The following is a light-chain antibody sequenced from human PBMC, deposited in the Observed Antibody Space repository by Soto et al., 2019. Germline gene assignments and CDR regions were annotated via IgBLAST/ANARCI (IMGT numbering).Light chain of an antibody. J-gene: IGKJ5*01. CDR3: QQFANSVIT. CDR2: SAS. V-gene: IGKV3-20*01. CDR1: QSVSSSY. Sequence: EIVLTQSPGTLSLSPGEGATLSCRAGQSVSSSYLAWYHQKPGQAPRLLIYSASRGATGIPDRFSGSGSGTDFTLTISRLEPEDFAVYYCQQFANSVITFGQGTRLEIK.